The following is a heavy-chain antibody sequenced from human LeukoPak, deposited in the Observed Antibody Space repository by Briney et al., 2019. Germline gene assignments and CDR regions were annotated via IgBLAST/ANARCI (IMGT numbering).Heavy chain of an antibody. CDR3: AKWGDYDVFTGDYVPDY. CDR2: ILGSGGST. D-gene: IGHD3-9*01. J-gene: IGHJ4*02. CDR1: GFTFNNYA. Sequence: AASLRLSCAASGFTFNNYAMSWLRQAPGKGLEWVSVILGSGGSTYYAYSVKGRFTVSRDNSMSTLYLQMKSLRAEDTALYYCAKWGDYDVFTGDYVPDYWGQGTRVTVSS. V-gene: IGHV3-23*01.